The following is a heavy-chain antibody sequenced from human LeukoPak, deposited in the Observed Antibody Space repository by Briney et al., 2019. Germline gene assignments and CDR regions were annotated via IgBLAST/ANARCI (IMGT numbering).Heavy chain of an antibody. CDR2: ISAYNGNT. CDR3: ARAEEGYYDFWSGYMGDYYMDV. V-gene: IGHV1-18*01. Sequence: GASVKVSCKASGYTSTSYGISWVRQAPGQGLEWMGWISAYNGNTNYAQKLQGRVTMTTDTSTSTAYMELRSLRSDDTAVYYCARAEEGYYDFWSGYMGDYYMDVWGKGTTVTVSS. CDR1: GYTSTSYG. D-gene: IGHD3-3*01. J-gene: IGHJ6*03.